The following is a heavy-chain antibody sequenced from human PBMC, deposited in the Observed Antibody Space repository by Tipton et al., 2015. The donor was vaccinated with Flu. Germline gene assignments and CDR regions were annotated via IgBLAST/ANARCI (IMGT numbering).Heavy chain of an antibody. Sequence: TLFLTCTVSGGSISSYYWSWIRQPAGKGLEWIGRIYSSGSTNYNPSLTSRVTMSVEKSKSHFSLKPSYVTDADTAVYYCARDSGSRTYEILDYWGQGTLVTVSS. V-gene: IGHV4-4*07. D-gene: IGHD3-10*01. CDR2: IYSSGST. CDR1: GGSISSYY. J-gene: IGHJ4*02. CDR3: ARDSGSRTYEILDY.